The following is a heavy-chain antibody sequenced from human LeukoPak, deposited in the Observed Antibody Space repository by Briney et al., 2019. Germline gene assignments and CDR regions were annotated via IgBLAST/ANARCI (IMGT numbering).Heavy chain of an antibody. D-gene: IGHD2-21*02. Sequence: SETLSLTCTVSGGSISSSSYYWGWLRQPPGKGLEWIGSIYYSGSTYYNPSLKSRVTISVDTSKNQFSLKLSSVTAADTAVYYCRVGGDSLNWFDPWGQGTLVTVSS. J-gene: IGHJ5*02. V-gene: IGHV4-39*07. CDR1: GGSISSSSYY. CDR2: IYYSGST. CDR3: RVGGDSLNWFDP.